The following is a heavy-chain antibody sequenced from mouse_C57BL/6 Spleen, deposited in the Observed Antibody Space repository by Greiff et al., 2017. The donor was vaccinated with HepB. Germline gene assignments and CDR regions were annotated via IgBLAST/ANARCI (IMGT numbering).Heavy chain of an antibody. CDR3: ERMANWAGWYFDV. CDR2: IDPSDSYT. D-gene: IGHD4-1*01. J-gene: IGHJ1*03. V-gene: IGHV1-69*01. CDR1: GYTFTSYW. Sequence: QVQLQQPGAELVMPGASVKLSCKASGYTFTSYWMHWVKQRPGQGLEWIGEIDPSDSYTNYNQKFKGKSTLTVDKSSRTAYMQLSSLTSEDAAVYSGERMANWAGWYFDVWGTGTTVTVSS.